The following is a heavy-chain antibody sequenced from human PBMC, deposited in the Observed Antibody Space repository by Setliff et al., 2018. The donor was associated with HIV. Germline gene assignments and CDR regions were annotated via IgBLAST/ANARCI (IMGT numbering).Heavy chain of an antibody. D-gene: IGHD1-26*01. Sequence: GSLRLSCAASGFTFSRFWMHWVRQAPGQGLVWVSGINNDTTTTTYADSVKGRFSISRDNAKNTLYSEMNGLRGEDTAVYYCVIFSYSSGWGQGTPVTVSS. J-gene: IGHJ4*02. CDR3: VIFSYSSG. CDR2: INNDTTTT. V-gene: IGHV3-74*01. CDR1: GFTFSRFW.